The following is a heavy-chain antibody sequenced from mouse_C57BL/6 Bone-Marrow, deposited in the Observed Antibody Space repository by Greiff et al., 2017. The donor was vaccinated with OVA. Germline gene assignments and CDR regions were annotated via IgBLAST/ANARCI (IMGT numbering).Heavy chain of an antibody. CDR2: ISDGGSYT. CDR3: ARDRTGSFAY. CDR1: GFTFSSYA. D-gene: IGHD4-1*01. V-gene: IGHV5-4*01. J-gene: IGHJ3*01. Sequence: EVKLMESGGGLVKPGGSLKLSCAASGFTFSSYAMSWVRQTPEKRLEWVATISDGGSYTYYPDNVKGRFTISRDNAKNNLYLQMSQLKSEDTAMYYCARDRTGSFAYWGQGTLVTVSA.